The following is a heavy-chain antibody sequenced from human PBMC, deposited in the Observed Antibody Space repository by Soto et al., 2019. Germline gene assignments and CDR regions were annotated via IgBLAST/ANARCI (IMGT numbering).Heavy chain of an antibody. Sequence: SETLSLTCTVSGGSVTSDEDYWTWIRQSPGKGLEWIGYISNSGSTGYNPSLKTRLPMSVDRSKNQFTLRLTSVTAADTAVYFCATESGSTYGYFDHWGQGTQVTVSS. D-gene: IGHD5-18*01. CDR2: ISNSGST. CDR3: ATESGSTYGYFDH. CDR1: GGSVTSDEDY. V-gene: IGHV4-30-4*01. J-gene: IGHJ4*02.